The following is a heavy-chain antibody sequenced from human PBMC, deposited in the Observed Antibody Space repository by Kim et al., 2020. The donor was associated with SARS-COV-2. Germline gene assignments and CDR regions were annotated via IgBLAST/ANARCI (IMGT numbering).Heavy chain of an antibody. CDR2: IRSKPYGGTT. J-gene: IGHJ4*02. V-gene: IGHV3-49*03. D-gene: IGHD3-10*01. CDR1: GFTFDDFG. Sequence: GGSLRLSCTASGFTFDDFGMSWIRQAPGKGLEWVGFIRSKPYGGTTEYAASMKDRFTISREVSKSIAYLQMNSLKTEDTALYYCTRVIFYYGSGSYLYYFDYWGQGTLVTVCS. CDR3: TRVIFYYGSGSYLYYFDY.